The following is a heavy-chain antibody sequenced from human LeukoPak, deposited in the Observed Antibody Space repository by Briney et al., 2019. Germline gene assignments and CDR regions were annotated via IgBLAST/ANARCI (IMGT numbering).Heavy chain of an antibody. Sequence: ASVKVSCKASGGTFSSYAISWVRQAPGQGLEWMGIINPSGGSTSYAQKFQGRVTMTRDTSTSTVYMELSSLRSEDTAVYYCAREIVVVPAAHHVGFDYWGQGTLVTVSS. CDR2: INPSGGST. V-gene: IGHV1-46*01. CDR3: AREIVVVPAAHHVGFDY. CDR1: GGTFSSYA. J-gene: IGHJ4*02. D-gene: IGHD2-2*01.